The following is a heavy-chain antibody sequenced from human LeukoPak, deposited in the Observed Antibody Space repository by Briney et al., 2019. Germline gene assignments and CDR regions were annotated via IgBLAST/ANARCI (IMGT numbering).Heavy chain of an antibody. CDR1: GGSISSYY. CDR2: IYFSGST. Sequence: SETLTLTCTVSGGSISSYYWSWLRQPPGKGLEWIGYIYFSGSTNYNPTLKSRVTISADTSKNQFSLKLSSVTAADTAVYYCARHESIAAALFDPWGQGTLVTVSS. V-gene: IGHV4-59*08. J-gene: IGHJ5*02. D-gene: IGHD6-13*01. CDR3: ARHESIAAALFDP.